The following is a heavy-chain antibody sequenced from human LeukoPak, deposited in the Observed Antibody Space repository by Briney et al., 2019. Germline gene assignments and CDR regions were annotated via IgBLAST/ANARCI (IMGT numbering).Heavy chain of an antibody. CDR3: ARGRHFDWLPRGYFDY. D-gene: IGHD3-9*01. J-gene: IGHJ4*02. CDR1: GGSFSGYY. Sequence: SETLSLTCAVYGGSFSGYYWSWIRQPPGKALEWIGENNHSGSTNYNPSLKSRVTRSVDTPKNQFSLKLSSVTAADTAVYYCARGRHFDWLPRGYFDYWGQGTLVTVSS. V-gene: IGHV4-34*01. CDR2: NNHSGST.